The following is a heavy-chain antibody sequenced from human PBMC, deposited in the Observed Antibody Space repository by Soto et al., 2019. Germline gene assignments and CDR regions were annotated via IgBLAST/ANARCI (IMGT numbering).Heavy chain of an antibody. Sequence: SQTLSLTCAISGDSVSSNSAAWNWIRQSPSRGLEWLGRTYYRSKWYNDYAVSVKSRITINPDTSKNQFSLQLNSVTPEDTAVYYCARGRVYDILTGSYYYYGMDVWGQGTTVPVSS. D-gene: IGHD3-9*01. CDR2: TYYRSKWYN. CDR3: ARGRVYDILTGSYYYYGMDV. CDR1: GDSVSSNSAA. V-gene: IGHV6-1*01. J-gene: IGHJ6*02.